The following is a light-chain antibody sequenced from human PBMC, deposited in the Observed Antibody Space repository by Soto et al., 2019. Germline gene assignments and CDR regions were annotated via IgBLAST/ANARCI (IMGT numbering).Light chain of an antibody. CDR3: QQRSNWPLT. CDR2: DAS. Sequence: EIVLTQSPATLSLSPGERATLSCRASPSVSSYLAWYQQKPGQAPRLLIYDASNRATGIPARFSGSGSGTDFTLTISSLEPEDLAVYYCQQRSNWPLTFGGGTKVEIK. V-gene: IGKV3-11*01. J-gene: IGKJ4*01. CDR1: PSVSSY.